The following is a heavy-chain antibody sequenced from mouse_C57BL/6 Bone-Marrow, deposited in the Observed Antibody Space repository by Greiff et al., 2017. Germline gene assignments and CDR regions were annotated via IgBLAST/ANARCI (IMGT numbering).Heavy chain of an antibody. J-gene: IGHJ2*01. CDR2: IYPGSGST. CDR1: GYTFTSYW. D-gene: IGHD1-1*01. CDR3: ARPGSSYRYFDY. V-gene: IGHV1-55*01. Sequence: QVQLQQPGAELVKPGASVKMSCKASGYTFTSYWITWVKQRPGQGLEWIGDIYPGSGSTNYNEKFKSKATLTVDTSSSTAYMQLSSLTSEDSAVYYCARPGSSYRYFDYWGQGTTLTVSS.